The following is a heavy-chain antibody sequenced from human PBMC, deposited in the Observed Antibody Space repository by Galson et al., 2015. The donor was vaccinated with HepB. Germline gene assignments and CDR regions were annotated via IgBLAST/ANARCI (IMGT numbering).Heavy chain of an antibody. CDR1: GGSISSYY. Sequence: QVQLQESGPGLVKPSETLSLTCTVSGGSISSYYWSWIRQPPGKGLEWIGYIYYSGSTNYNPSLKSRVTISVDTSKNQFSLKLSSVTAADTAVYYCARHQYYYDSSGYYYGRLSGFRLDAFDIWGQGAMVTVSS. CDR2: IYYSGST. V-gene: IGHV4-59*08. J-gene: IGHJ3*02. D-gene: IGHD3-22*01. CDR3: ARHQYYYDSSGYYYGRLSGFRLDAFDI.